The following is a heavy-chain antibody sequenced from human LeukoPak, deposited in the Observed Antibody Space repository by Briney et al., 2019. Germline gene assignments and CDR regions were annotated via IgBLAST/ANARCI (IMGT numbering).Heavy chain of an antibody. CDR1: AFIFSGHW. V-gene: IGHV3-7*03. J-gene: IGHJ4*02. Sequence: GGSLRLSCEGSAFIFSGHWMNWVRQTPGKGLEWVASIKEDGSERQYVDSVKGRFSISRDNTKGSLFLQLNSLRAEDTAVYYCASSGSYRLDYWGQGTLVTVSS. CDR3: ASSGSYRLDY. CDR2: IKEDGSER. D-gene: IGHD1-26*01.